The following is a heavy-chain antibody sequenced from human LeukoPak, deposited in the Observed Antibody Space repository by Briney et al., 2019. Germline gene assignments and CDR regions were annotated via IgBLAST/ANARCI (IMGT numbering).Heavy chain of an antibody. CDR1: GFTFSSYW. D-gene: IGHD2-2*01. V-gene: IGHV3-7*01. CDR2: IKQDGSEK. Sequence: GGSLRLSCAASGFTFSSYWMSWVRQAPGKGLEWVANIKQDGSEKYYVDSVKGRFTISRDNAKNSLYLQMDSLRVEDTAVYYCARDCSSNSCYRGGFDPWGQGTLVTVSS. CDR3: ARDCSSNSCYRGGFDP. J-gene: IGHJ5*02.